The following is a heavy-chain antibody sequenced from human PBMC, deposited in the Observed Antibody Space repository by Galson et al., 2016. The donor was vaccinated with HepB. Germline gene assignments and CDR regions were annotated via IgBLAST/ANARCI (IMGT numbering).Heavy chain of an antibody. CDR1: GFTFDDYP. Sequence: SLRLSCAASGFTFDDYPMHWVRQAPGKGLEWVSGISYNSDKIAYADFVEGRFTISRDSAKSSVYLQMNSLRTEDSAIYYCANGAGTDGRWGQGTLVTVSS. J-gene: IGHJ4*02. CDR3: ANGAGTDGR. V-gene: IGHV3-9*01. CDR2: ISYNSDKI. D-gene: IGHD1-1*01.